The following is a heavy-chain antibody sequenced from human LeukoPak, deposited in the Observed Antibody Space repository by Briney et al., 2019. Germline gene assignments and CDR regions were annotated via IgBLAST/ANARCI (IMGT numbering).Heavy chain of an antibody. Sequence: ASETLSLTCAVYGGSFSGYYWSWIRQPPGKGLEWIGEINHSGNTNYNPSLKSRVTISVDTSKNQFSLKLSSVTAADTAVYYCEGYCSSASDYMDVWGKGTTVTVSS. CDR3: EGYCSSASDYMDV. V-gene: IGHV4-34*01. CDR1: GGSFSGYY. J-gene: IGHJ6*03. CDR2: INHSGNT. D-gene: IGHD2-2*01.